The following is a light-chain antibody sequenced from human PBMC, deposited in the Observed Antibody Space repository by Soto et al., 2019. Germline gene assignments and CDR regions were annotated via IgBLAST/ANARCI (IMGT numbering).Light chain of an antibody. CDR2: EVS. J-gene: IGLJ1*01. CDR1: SSDVGTYNF. Sequence: QSALTQPASLSGSPGQSITISCTGTSSDVGTYNFVSWFQQHPGEAPKLMIYEVSKRPSGVSNRFSGSKSGNTASLTISGLQAEDEADYYCCSYVGSNYVFGTGTKVTVL. CDR3: CSYVGSNYV. V-gene: IGLV2-23*02.